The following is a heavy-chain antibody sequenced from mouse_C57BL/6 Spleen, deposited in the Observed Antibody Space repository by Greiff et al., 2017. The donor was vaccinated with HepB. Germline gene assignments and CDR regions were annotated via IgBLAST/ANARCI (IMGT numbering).Heavy chain of an antibody. CDR3: ARDINHDGYYFDY. V-gene: IGHV1-52*01. CDR1: GYTFTSYW. D-gene: IGHD2-3*01. CDR2: IDPSDSET. J-gene: IGHJ2*01. Sequence: QVQLQQPGAELVRPGSSVKLSCKASGYTFTSYWMHWVKQRPIQGLEWIGNIDPSDSETHYNQKFKDKATLTVDKSSSTAYMQLSSLTSEDSAVYYCARDINHDGYYFDYWGQGTTLTVSS.